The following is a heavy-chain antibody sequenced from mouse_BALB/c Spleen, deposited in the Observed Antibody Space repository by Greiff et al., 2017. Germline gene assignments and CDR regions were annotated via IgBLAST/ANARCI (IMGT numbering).Heavy chain of an antibody. CDR2: IYPGNSDT. CDR1: GYTFTSYW. J-gene: IGHJ2*01. CDR3: TTYGNYVYYFDY. Sequence: EVKLMESGTVLARPGASVKMSCKASGYTFTSYWMHWVKQRPGQGLEWIGAIYPGNSDTSYNQKFKGKAKLTAVTSTSTAYMELSSLTNEDSAVYYCTTYGNYVYYFDYWGQGTTLTVSS. V-gene: IGHV1-5*01. D-gene: IGHD2-1*01.